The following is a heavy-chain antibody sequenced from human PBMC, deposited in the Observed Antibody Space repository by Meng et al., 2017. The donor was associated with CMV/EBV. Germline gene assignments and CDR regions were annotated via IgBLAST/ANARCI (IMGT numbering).Heavy chain of an antibody. CDR1: GFTFDDYA. Sequence: SLKISCAASGFTFDDYAMHWVRQAPGKGLEWVSGISWNSGSIGYADSVKGRFTISRDNAKNSLYLQMNSLRAEDTAVYYCVRSGYYFDYWGQGTLVTVSS. CDR2: ISWNSGSI. V-gene: IGHV3-9*01. CDR3: VRSGYYFDY. J-gene: IGHJ4*02. D-gene: IGHD3-22*01.